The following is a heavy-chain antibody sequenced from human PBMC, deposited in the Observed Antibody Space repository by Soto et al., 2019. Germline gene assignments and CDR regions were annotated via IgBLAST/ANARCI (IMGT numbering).Heavy chain of an antibody. Sequence: PGGSLRLSCAASGLPSSQDPMHWVRPAPGKGLEWVAGISFDGSNKFYADSVKGRFTISKENSQNTLYLQMNDLRHEDTAVYYCARLPGPLVSVLYIYPLDARESPSDVDIWGQGTTVTVSS. V-gene: IGHV3-30*04. D-gene: IGHD2-21*02. CDR1: GLPSSQDP. CDR2: ISFDGSNK. J-gene: IGHJ6*02. CDR3: ARLPGPLVSVLYIYPLDARESPSDVDI.